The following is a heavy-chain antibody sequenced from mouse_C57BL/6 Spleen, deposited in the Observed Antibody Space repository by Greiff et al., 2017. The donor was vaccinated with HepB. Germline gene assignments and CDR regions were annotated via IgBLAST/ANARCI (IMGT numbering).Heavy chain of an antibody. CDR3: AIYGNYAMDY. CDR1: GYTFTSYT. V-gene: IGHV1-4*01. D-gene: IGHD2-1*01. Sequence: QVQLQQSGAELARPGASVKMSCKASGYTFTSYTMHWVKQRPGQGLEWIGYINPSSGYTKYNQKFKDKATLTADKSSSTAYMQLSSLTSEDSAVYYCAIYGNYAMDYWGQGTSVTVSS. CDR2: INPSSGYT. J-gene: IGHJ4*01.